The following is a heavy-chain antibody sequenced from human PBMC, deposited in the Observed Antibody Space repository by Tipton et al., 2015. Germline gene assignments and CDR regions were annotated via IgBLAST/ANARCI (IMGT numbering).Heavy chain of an antibody. V-gene: IGHV4-39*02. D-gene: IGHD2-15*01. CDR2: IYYSGST. Sequence: LRLSCTVSGGSISSSSYYWGWIRQPPGKGLEWIGSIYYSGSTYYNPSPKSRVTISVDTSKNQFSLKLSSVTAADTAVYYCARDRRYCSGGFCYFDAFDIWGQGTMVTVSS. CDR3: ARDRRYCSGGFCYFDAFDI. CDR1: GGSISSSSYY. J-gene: IGHJ3*02.